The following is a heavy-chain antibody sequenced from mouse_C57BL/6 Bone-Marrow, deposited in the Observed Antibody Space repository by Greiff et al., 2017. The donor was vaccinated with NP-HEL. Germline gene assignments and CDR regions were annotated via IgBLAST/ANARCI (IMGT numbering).Heavy chain of an antibody. D-gene: IGHD1-1*01. V-gene: IGHV10-3*01. CDR2: IRSKSSNYAT. Sequence: EVKLVESGGGLVQPKGSLKLSCAASGFTFNTYAMHWVRQAPGKGLEWVARIRSKSSNYATYYADSVKDRFTISRDDSQSMLYLQMNNLKTEDTAMYYCVRAGDYYGSSCYWYFDVWGIGTTVTVSS. J-gene: IGHJ1*03. CDR3: VRAGDYYGSSCYWYFDV. CDR1: GFTFNTYA.